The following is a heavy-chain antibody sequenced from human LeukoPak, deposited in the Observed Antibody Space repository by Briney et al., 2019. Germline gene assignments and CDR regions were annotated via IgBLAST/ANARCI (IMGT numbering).Heavy chain of an antibody. D-gene: IGHD5-24*01. CDR1: GGSFSGYY. CDR2: INHSGST. Sequence: SSETLSLTCAVYGGSFSGYYWSWIRQPPGKGLEWIGEINHSGSTNYNPSLKSRVTISEDTSKNQFSLKLNSVTAADTAVYYCARALDGRRAFDIWGQGTVVTVSS. J-gene: IGHJ3*02. V-gene: IGHV4-34*01. CDR3: ARALDGRRAFDI.